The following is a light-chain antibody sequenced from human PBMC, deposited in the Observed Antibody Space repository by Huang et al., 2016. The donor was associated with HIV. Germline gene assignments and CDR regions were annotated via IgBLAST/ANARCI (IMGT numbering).Light chain of an antibody. CDR2: DAS. Sequence: EIVLTQSPATLSLSPGERATLSCRASQSVSSYLAWYQQKPGQAPRILIYDASNRATGIPARFSGSGSGTDFTITISSLEPEDFAVYYRQQRSNWPPLTFGGGTKVEIK. CDR1: QSVSSY. J-gene: IGKJ4*01. CDR3: QQRSNWPPLT. V-gene: IGKV3-11*01.